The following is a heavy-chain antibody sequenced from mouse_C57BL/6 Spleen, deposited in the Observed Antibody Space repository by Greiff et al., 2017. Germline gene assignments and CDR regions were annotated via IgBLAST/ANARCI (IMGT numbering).Heavy chain of an antibody. Sequence: VQLQQSGAELVRPGASVTLSCTASGFNIKDDYMHWVKQRPEQGLEWIGWIDPENGDTEYASKFQGKATITADTSSNTAYLQLSSLTSEDTAVYYCTTGYGSSGGAMDYWGQGTSVTVSS. CDR3: TTGYGSSGGAMDY. CDR1: GFNIKDDY. V-gene: IGHV14-4*01. CDR2: IDPENGDT. D-gene: IGHD1-1*01. J-gene: IGHJ4*01.